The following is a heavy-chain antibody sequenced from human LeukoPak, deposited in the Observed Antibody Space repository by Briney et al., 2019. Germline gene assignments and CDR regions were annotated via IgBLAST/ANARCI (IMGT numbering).Heavy chain of an antibody. CDR3: ARDSSVAVAGD. J-gene: IGHJ4*02. CDR1: GGTFSSYA. D-gene: IGHD6-19*01. V-gene: IGHV1-69*04. Sequence: GASVKVSCKASGGTFSSYAISWVRQAPGQGLEWMGRIIPILGIANYAQKFQGRVTITADKSTSTAYMELSSLRSEDTAVYYCARDSSVAVAGDWGQGTLVTVSS. CDR2: IIPILGIA.